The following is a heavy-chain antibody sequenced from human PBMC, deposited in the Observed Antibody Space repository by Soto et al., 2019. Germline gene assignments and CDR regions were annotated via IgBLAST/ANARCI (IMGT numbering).Heavy chain of an antibody. CDR1: GYTLTELS. D-gene: IGHD1-26*01. J-gene: IGHJ6*02. CDR2: FDPEDGET. Sequence: VASVKVSCKVSGYTLTELSMHWVRQAPGKGLEWMGGFDPEDGETIYAQKFQGRVTMTEDTSTDTAYMELSSLRSEDTAVYYCATTYSGSYPGYYGMDVWGQGTTVTVSS. CDR3: ATTYSGSYPGYYGMDV. V-gene: IGHV1-24*01.